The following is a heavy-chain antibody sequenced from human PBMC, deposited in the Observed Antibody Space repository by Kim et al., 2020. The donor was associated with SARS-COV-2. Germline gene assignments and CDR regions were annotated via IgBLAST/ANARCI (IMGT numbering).Heavy chain of an antibody. J-gene: IGHJ4*02. V-gene: IGHV1-2*06. CDR2: INPSSGDT. D-gene: IGHD6-13*01. Sequence: ASVKVSCKASGYTFNDYYMHWVRQAPGQGLEWMGRINPSSGDTKYKQKFQGRVTLTSDTSTSTAYMDLSWLTSDDTAVYYCHSSSWYAAVWDKARLDCWGQGTLVTVSS. CDR3: HSSSWYAAVWDKARLDC. CDR1: GYTFNDYY.